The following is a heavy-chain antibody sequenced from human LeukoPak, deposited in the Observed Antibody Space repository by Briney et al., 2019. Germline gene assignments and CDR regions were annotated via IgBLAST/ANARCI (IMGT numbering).Heavy chain of an antibody. D-gene: IGHD1-14*01. V-gene: IGHV3-11*01. J-gene: IGHJ6*02. CDR1: GFTFSDYY. CDR2: ISSSGSTI. CDR3: ATDRVYNGMDV. Sequence: GGSLRLSCAASGFTFSDYYMSWIRQAPGRGLEWVSYISSSGSTIYYADSVKGRLTISRDNAMNSLYLQMNSLRAEDTAVYYCATDRVYNGMDVWGQGTMVTVSS.